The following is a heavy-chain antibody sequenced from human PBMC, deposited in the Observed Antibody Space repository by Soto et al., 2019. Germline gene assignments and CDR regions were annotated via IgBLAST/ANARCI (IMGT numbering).Heavy chain of an antibody. CDR3: ARGGGLMHLFDY. Sequence: QVQLQESGPGLVKPSQTLSLTCTVSGGSISSGGYYWSWIRQHPGKGLEWIGYIYYSGSTYYNPSLKGRVTISVDTSKHQFSLKLSSVTAADTAVYYCARGGGLMHLFDYWGQGTLVTVSS. D-gene: IGHD3-16*01. CDR2: IYYSGST. CDR1: GGSISSGGYY. J-gene: IGHJ4*02. V-gene: IGHV4-31*03.